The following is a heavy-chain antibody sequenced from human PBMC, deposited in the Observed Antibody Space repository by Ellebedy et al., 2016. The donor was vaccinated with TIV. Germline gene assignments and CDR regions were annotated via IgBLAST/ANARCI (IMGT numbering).Heavy chain of an antibody. V-gene: IGHV3-30-3*01. D-gene: IGHD2-21*02. Sequence: GESLKISXAASGFTFSSYAMHWVRQAPGKGLEWVAVISSDASNKYYADSVKGRLTISRDNLKNTLYLQMNSLRAEDTAVYYCARKLGVTAFDYWGQGTLVTVSS. J-gene: IGHJ4*02. CDR2: ISSDASNK. CDR3: ARKLGVTAFDY. CDR1: GFTFSSYA.